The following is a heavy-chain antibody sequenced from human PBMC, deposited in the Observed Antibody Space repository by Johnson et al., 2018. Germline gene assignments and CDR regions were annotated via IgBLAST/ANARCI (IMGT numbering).Heavy chain of an antibody. CDR2: INSDESAT. V-gene: IGHV3-74*02. D-gene: IGHD4-17*01. Sequence: VQLVQSGGDLVQPGGSLRLSCVASGFNFSSYWMHWVRQVPGKGLVWVSRINSDESATNYADSVKGRFTISRDNAKNTLFLQMNSLRVEDTGVYYCARKVTTRNSFYYAMDVWGQGTTVTVSS. CDR3: ARKVTTRNSFYYAMDV. J-gene: IGHJ6*02. CDR1: GFNFSSYW.